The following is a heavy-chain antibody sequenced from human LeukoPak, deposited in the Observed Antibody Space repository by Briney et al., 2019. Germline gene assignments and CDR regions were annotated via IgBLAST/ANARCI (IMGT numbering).Heavy chain of an antibody. CDR3: ARGADYYDSSGYAC. J-gene: IGHJ4*02. CDR2: TYYSGST. D-gene: IGHD3-22*01. Sequence: SETLSLTCTVSGGSIGSYYWSWIRQPPGKGLEWIGYTYYSGSTSYNPSLKSRVTISVDTSKNQFSLKLSSVTAADTAVYYCARGADYYDSSGYACWGQGTLVTVSS. CDR1: GGSIGSYY. V-gene: IGHV4-59*01.